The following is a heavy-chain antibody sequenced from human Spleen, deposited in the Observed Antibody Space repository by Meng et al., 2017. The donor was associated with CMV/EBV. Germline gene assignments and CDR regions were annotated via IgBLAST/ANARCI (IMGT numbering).Heavy chain of an antibody. Sequence: ASVKVSCKTSGYTFTSYYIHWVRQAPGQGLEWMGIINPSGGSTTYAQKFQGRVTMTRDTSTSTVYMDLSSLSSEDTAVYYCARTTFMIFGPGYFDYWGQGTLVTVSS. D-gene: IGHD3/OR15-3a*01. CDR1: GYTFTSYY. J-gene: IGHJ4*02. CDR2: INPSGGST. V-gene: IGHV1-46*01. CDR3: ARTTFMIFGPGYFDY.